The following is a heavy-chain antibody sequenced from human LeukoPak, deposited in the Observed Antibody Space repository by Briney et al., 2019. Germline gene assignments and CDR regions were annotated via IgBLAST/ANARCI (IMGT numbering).Heavy chain of an antibody. CDR2: IYPPDSDT. V-gene: IGHV5-51*01. Sequence: GESLKISFKASGYSFTSYWIGWVRQMPGKGLEWMGIIYPPDSDTRYSPSFQGQVTISADKSVSTAYLQWSSLKASDTAMYYCARQGGTYPDAFDFWGQGTMVTVSS. CDR3: ARQGGTYPDAFDF. J-gene: IGHJ3*01. CDR1: GYSFTSYW.